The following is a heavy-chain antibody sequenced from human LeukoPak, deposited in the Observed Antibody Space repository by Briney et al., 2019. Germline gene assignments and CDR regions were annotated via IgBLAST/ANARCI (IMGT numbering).Heavy chain of an antibody. CDR1: GFIFTSYA. CDR2: ISSSSSYI. D-gene: IGHD4-17*01. CDR3: ARDNGDSYYYYYYGMDV. V-gene: IGHV3-21*01. Sequence: PGGSLRLSCAASGFIFTSYAMSWVRQAPGKGLEWVSTISSSSSYIYYVDPVKGRFTISGDNAKNSLYLQMNSLRAEDTAFYYCARDNGDSYYYYYYGMDVWGRGTTVTVSS. J-gene: IGHJ6*02.